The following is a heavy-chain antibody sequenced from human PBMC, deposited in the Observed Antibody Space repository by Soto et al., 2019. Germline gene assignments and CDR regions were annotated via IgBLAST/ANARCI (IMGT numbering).Heavy chain of an antibody. V-gene: IGHV4-61*01. CDR2: IYYSGST. CDR1: GGSVSSGSYY. D-gene: IGHD5-18*01. CDR3: ARVQYSYGSVNPDY. J-gene: IGHJ4*02. Sequence: QVQLQESGPGLVKPSETLSLTCTVSGGSVSSGSYYWSWIRQPPGKVLEWIGYIYYSGSTNYNPSLKSRVTISVDTSMNQFSLKLSSVTAADTAVYYCARVQYSYGSVNPDYWGQGTLVTVSS.